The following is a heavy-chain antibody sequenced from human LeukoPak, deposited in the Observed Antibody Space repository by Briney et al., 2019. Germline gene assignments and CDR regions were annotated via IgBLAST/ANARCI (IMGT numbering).Heavy chain of an antibody. J-gene: IGHJ4*02. Sequence: PGGSLRLSYAASGFTFSSYVMTCVRQAPGKGLQWVSAITASGSSTYYADSVKGRFTISRDNSKNTLYLQMNSLTAADSALYYCARGLQNDYWGQGTLVTVSS. V-gene: IGHV3-23*01. D-gene: IGHD5-24*01. CDR1: GFTFSSYV. CDR2: ITASGSST. CDR3: ARGLQNDY.